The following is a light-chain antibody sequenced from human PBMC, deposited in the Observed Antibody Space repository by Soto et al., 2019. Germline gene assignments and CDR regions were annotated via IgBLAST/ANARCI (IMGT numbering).Light chain of an antibody. CDR2: EDN. CDR3: CSYAGSSTWV. Sequence: HSALTQPASVSGSPGQSITISCTGTSSDVGSYNLVSWYQQHPGKAPKLMIYEDNKRPSGVSNRFSGSKSGNTASLTISGLQAEDEADYYCCSYAGSSTWVFGGGTKLTVL. CDR1: SSDVGSYNL. J-gene: IGLJ3*02. V-gene: IGLV2-23*01.